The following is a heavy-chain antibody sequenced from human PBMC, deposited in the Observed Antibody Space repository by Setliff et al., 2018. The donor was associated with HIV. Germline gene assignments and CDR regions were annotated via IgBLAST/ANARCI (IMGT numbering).Heavy chain of an antibody. V-gene: IGHV4-39*01. Sequence: PSETLSLTCTVSGGSITTSTFYWGWIRQPPGKGLEWIGHIHHTGSAYSNPSLKSRLTITQHTSKNQFSLKLTSVTAADTAMYYCARRHTAFDPWGQGTLVTVSS. J-gene: IGHJ5*02. CDR2: IHHTGSA. CDR3: ARRHTAFDP. CDR1: GGSITTSTFY. D-gene: IGHD5-18*01.